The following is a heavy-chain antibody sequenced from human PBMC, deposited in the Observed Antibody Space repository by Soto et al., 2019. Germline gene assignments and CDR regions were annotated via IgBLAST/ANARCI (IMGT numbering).Heavy chain of an antibody. CDR1: GFTFINSA. V-gene: IGHV1-58*02. Sequence: SVKVSCKASGFTFINSAIQWVRQARGQRLEWMGWIVVGSGHINYAQKFQERLSITRDMSTSTAYMELSSLTLGDTAVYYCAAVQGGGATFHFWGPGTLVTVSS. D-gene: IGHD1-26*01. CDR3: AAVQGGGATFHF. J-gene: IGHJ4*02. CDR2: IVVGSGHI.